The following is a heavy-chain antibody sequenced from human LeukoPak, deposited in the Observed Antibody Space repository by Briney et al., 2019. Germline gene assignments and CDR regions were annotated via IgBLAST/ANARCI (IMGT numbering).Heavy chain of an antibody. Sequence: GGSLRLSCAASGFTFSSYGMHWVRQAQGKGLEWGAFFRFVGSNKYYADSVKGRLPISRDNSKNTLYLQMNSLRAEDTAVYYCAKTRRSYYDFDYWGQGTLVTVSS. V-gene: IGHV3-30*02. D-gene: IGHD1-26*01. CDR1: GFTFSSYG. CDR3: AKTRRSYYDFDY. CDR2: FRFVGSNK. J-gene: IGHJ4*02.